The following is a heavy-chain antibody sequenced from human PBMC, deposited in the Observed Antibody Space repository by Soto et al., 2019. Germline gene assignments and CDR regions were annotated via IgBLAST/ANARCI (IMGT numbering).Heavy chain of an antibody. Sequence: SVKVSCQASGGTFSSYGISWVRQAPGQGLEWMGGIIPIFGTANYAQKFQGRVTITADESTSTAYMELSSLRSEDTAVYYCARDNQQQWLVSRYFDLWGRGTLVTVSS. CDR1: GGTFSSYG. D-gene: IGHD6-19*01. CDR3: ARDNQQQWLVSRYFDL. CDR2: IIPIFGTA. V-gene: IGHV1-69*13. J-gene: IGHJ2*01.